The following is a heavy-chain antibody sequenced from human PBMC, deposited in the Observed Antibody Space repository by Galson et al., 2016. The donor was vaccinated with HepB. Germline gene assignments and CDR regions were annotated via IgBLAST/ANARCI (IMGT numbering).Heavy chain of an antibody. CDR3: ATDSVFFGMDV. J-gene: IGHJ6*02. D-gene: IGHD3-3*01. V-gene: IGHV1-24*01. Sequence: SVKVSCKVSGYTLTKLPMHWVRQAPGKGLEWMGGFDLEDGETIYAQKFQGRVTMTEDISTDTAYMELSSLRSEDTAVYYCATDSVFFGMDVWGQGTTVIVSS. CDR1: GYTLTKLP. CDR2: FDLEDGET.